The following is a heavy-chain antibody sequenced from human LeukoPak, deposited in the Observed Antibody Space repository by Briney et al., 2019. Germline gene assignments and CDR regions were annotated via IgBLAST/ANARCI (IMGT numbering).Heavy chain of an antibody. CDR3: ARDMDYGGNPLGFDY. D-gene: IGHD4-23*01. CDR2: LYTGGST. CDR1: GLNVSSNY. Sequence: GGSLRLSCAASGLNVSSNYMSWVRQAPGKGLEWVSVLYTGGSTYYADSVKGRFTISRDNSKNTLYLQMNSLRAEDTAVYYCARDMDYGGNPLGFDYWGQGTLVTVSS. J-gene: IGHJ4*02. V-gene: IGHV3-66*01.